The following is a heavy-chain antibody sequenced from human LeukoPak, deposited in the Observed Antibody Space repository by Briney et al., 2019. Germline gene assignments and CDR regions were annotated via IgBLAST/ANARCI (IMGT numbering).Heavy chain of an antibody. V-gene: IGHV3-23*01. J-gene: IGHJ4*02. CDR2: INHNGGRT. CDR1: GFTFNNYA. D-gene: IGHD2-15*01. CDR3: AKADRVASAATLDY. Sequence: PGGSLRLSCAASGFTFNNYAMTWVRQAPGKGLEWVSTINHNGGRTYYADSLEGRFAISRGNSKNTLFLQMNSLRAEDTAVYYCAKADRVASAATLDYWGQGTLVTVSS.